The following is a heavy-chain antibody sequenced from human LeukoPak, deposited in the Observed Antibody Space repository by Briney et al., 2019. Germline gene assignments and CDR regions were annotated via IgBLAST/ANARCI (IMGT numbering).Heavy chain of an antibody. V-gene: IGHV3-33*08. CDR3: AREAGYDTGGYPRDY. CDR1: GFIFSSYA. J-gene: IGHJ4*02. CDR2: IWYDGSNE. Sequence: GGSLRLSCAASGFIFSSYAMHWVRQAPGKGLECVALIWYDGSNEFYADSVKGRFTISRDNSKNTLYLQMNSLRAEDTAIYYCAREAGYDTGGYPRDYWGQGTLVTVSS. D-gene: IGHD2-8*02.